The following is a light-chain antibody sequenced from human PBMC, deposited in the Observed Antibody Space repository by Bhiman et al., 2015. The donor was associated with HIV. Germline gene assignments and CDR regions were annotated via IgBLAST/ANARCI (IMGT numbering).Light chain of an antibody. V-gene: IGLV1-51*01. CDR2: DNN. CDR3: GTWDSSLSAGGV. CDR1: SSNIGNNY. Sequence: QSVLTQSPSVSGAPGQRVTISCSGSSSNIGNNYVSWYQQLPGTAPKLLIYDNNKRPSGIPDRFSGSKSGTSATLGITGLQTGDEADYYCGTWDSSLSAGGVFGTGTKVTVL. J-gene: IGLJ1*01.